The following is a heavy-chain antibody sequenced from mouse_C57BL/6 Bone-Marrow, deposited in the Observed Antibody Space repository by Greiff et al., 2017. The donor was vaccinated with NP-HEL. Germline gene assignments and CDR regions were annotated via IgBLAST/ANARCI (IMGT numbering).Heavy chain of an antibody. CDR1: GYTFTDYY. CDR2: IYPGSGNT. V-gene: IGHV1-76*01. D-gene: IGHD1-1*01. Sequence: VQLQQSGAELVRPGASVKLSCKASGYTFTDYYINWVKQRPGQGLEWIARIYPGSGNTYYNEKFKGKATLTAEKSSSTAYMQLSSLTSEDSAVYFCAFITTVVAHFDYWGQGTTLTVSS. CDR3: AFITTVVAHFDY. J-gene: IGHJ2*01.